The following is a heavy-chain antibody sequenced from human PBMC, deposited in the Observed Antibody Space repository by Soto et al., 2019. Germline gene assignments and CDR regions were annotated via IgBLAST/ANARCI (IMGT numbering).Heavy chain of an antibody. D-gene: IGHD6-19*01. J-gene: IGHJ5*02. CDR3: AKGSGGIAVAGGWFDP. V-gene: IGHV3-9*01. Sequence: EVQLVESGGGLVQPGRSLRLSCAASGFTFDDYAMHWVRQAPGKGLEWVSGISWNSGSIGYADSVKGRFTISRDNAKKSLYLQMNSLRAEDTALYYCAKGSGGIAVAGGWFDPWGQGTLVTVSS. CDR2: ISWNSGSI. CDR1: GFTFDDYA.